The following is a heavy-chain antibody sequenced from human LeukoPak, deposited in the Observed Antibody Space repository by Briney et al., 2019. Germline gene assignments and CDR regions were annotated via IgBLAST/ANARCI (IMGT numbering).Heavy chain of an antibody. CDR2: INHSGST. CDR3: ARHLRCTVVVAAAKRPRGCWFDP. V-gene: IGHV4-39*01. Sequence: SETLSLTCTVSGGSISSGSYYWSWIRQPPGKGLEWIGEINHSGSTNYNPSLKSRVTISVDTSKNQFSLKLSSVTAADTAVYYCARHLRCTVVVAAAKRPRGCWFDPWGQGTLVTVSS. CDR1: GGSISSGSYY. D-gene: IGHD2-15*01. J-gene: IGHJ5*02.